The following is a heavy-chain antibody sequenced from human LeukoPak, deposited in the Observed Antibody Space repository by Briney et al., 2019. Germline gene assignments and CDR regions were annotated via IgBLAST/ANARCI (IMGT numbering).Heavy chain of an antibody. V-gene: IGHV3-23*01. CDR3: TKGSDCLSSTCYARAPFNWFDP. CDR2: VAGSGDDT. D-gene: IGHD2-2*01. J-gene: IGHJ5*02. CDR1: GFTFNKYT. Sequence: GASLKISCAASGFTFNKYTMHWVRQAPGKGLEWVAAVAGSGDDTYYADSVKGRFTISRANSNSRLFLQINSLRAEDTAVYYCTKGSDCLSSTCYARAPFNWFDPWGQGTLVTVSS.